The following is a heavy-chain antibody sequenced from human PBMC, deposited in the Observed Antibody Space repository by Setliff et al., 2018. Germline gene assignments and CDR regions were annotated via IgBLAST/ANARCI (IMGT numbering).Heavy chain of an antibody. V-gene: IGHV1-2*02. CDR2: INPDTGDT. CDR1: GYSFTDYY. Sequence: ASVKVSCKASGYSFTDYYIHWVRQAPGQGLEWMGWINPDTGDTHYPVNFQGRVTMTRDTSISTGSMELSRLRSDDTAVYFCARSTNYGMRFWFDNWGQGALVTVS. CDR3: ARSTNYGMRFWFDN. J-gene: IGHJ4*02. D-gene: IGHD1-7*01.